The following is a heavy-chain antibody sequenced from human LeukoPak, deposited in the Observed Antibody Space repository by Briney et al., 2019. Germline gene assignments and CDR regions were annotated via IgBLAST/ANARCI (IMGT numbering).Heavy chain of an antibody. Sequence: GRSLRLSCAASGFIFSSHGMHWVRQAPGKGLEWVAVICFDGTNKFYADSVKGRFTISRDNSKNTLYLQMNSLRTEDTAVYYCARGPNSSSWFYFEYWGLGTLVAVSS. CDR3: ARGPNSSSWFYFEY. CDR1: GFIFSSHG. J-gene: IGHJ4*02. D-gene: IGHD6-13*01. CDR2: ICFDGTNK. V-gene: IGHV3-33*01.